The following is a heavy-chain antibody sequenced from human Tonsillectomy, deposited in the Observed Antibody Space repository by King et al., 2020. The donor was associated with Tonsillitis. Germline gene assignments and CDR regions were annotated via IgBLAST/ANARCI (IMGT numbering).Heavy chain of an antibody. Sequence: VQLVESGGGLVQPGGSLRLSCAASGFTFSSYAMNWVRQPPGKGLEWVSTFSATGGSRYYADSVKGRFTISRDNSKNTLYLQMDSLRAGDTAVYYCTKDRYDILTAPPVAYGMDVWGQGTTVTVSS. V-gene: IGHV3-23*04. D-gene: IGHD3-9*01. CDR3: TKDRYDILTAPPVAYGMDV. J-gene: IGHJ6*02. CDR1: GFTFSSYA. CDR2: FSATGGSR.